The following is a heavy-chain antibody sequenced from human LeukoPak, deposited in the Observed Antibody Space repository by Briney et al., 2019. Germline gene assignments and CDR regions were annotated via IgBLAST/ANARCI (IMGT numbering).Heavy chain of an antibody. D-gene: IGHD1-26*01. CDR2: IKEDGSEK. J-gene: IGHJ4*02. Sequence: GGSLRLSCAASGFSFSGHWMNWVRQAPGKGLEWVANIKEDGSEKYYVDSVKGRFTISRDNDENSLCLKMNSLRAEDTAIYYCVRSGGYWGQGTLVTVSS. V-gene: IGHV3-7*05. CDR1: GFSFSGHW. CDR3: VRSGGY.